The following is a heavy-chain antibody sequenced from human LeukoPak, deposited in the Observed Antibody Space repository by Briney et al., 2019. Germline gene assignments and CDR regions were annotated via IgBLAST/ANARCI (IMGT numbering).Heavy chain of an antibody. CDR1: RFTFSSYA. J-gene: IGHJ4*02. V-gene: IGHV3-23*01. CDR2: ISGGGDST. D-gene: IGHD5-24*01. Sequence: GGSLRLSCAASRFTFSSYAMTWVRQAPGKGLEWVSAISGGGDSTHYADSVKGRLTISRDNSKNTLNLQMNSLRAEDTAVYYCAKSRDGYNILDYWGQGTLVTVSS. CDR3: AKSRDGYNILDY.